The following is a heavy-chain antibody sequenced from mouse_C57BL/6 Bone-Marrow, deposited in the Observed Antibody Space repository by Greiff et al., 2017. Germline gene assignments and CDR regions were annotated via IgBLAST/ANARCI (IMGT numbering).Heavy chain of an antibody. CDR3: ARRGDLLLRSYWYFDV. CDR1: GFTFTDYY. V-gene: IGHV1-36*01. J-gene: IGHJ1*03. CDR2: VYPYNGGT. Sequence: EVQLQQSGPVLVKPGPSVKISCKASGFTFTDYYMHWVKQSHGKSLEWIGLVYPYNGGTSYNQKFKGKATLTVDTSSSTAYMELNSLTSEDSAVYYCARRGDLLLRSYWYFDVWGTGTTVTVSS. D-gene: IGHD1-1*01.